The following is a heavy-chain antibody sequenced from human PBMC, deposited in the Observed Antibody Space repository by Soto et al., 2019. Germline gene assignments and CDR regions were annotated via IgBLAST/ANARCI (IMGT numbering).Heavy chain of an antibody. CDR3: ARAKGSYDYIWGSYFDY. D-gene: IGHD3-16*01. CDR1: GYTFTGYY. V-gene: IGHV1-2*02. CDR2: INPNSGSK. J-gene: IGHJ4*02. Sequence: ASVKVSCKASGYTFTGYYMHWVRQAPGQGLEWMGWINPNSGSKGYAQKFQGRVTMTRNTSISTAYMELSSLRSEDTALYYCARAKGSYDYIWGSYFDYWGQGTLVTVSS.